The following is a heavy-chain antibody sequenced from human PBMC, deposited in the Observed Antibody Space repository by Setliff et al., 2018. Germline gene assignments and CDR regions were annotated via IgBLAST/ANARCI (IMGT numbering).Heavy chain of an antibody. CDR1: GGTFSSYA. D-gene: IGHD3-22*01. Sequence: SVKVSCKASGGTFSSYAISWVRQAPGQGLEWMGGIIPIFGTANYAQKFQGRVTITTDESTSTAYMELSSLRSEDTAVYYCARLGLDYYDSSGYPTAAFNIWGQGTMVTVS. CDR2: IIPIFGTA. CDR3: ARLGLDYYDSSGYPTAAFNI. V-gene: IGHV1-69*05. J-gene: IGHJ3*02.